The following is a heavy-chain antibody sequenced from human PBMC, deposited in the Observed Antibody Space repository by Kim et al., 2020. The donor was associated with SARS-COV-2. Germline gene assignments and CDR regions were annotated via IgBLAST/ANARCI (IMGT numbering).Heavy chain of an antibody. Sequence: SETLSLTCAVYGGSFSGNYWSWIRQRPGKGLEWVGESNDSGSTNYNPSLKSRVTISVDTSKNQFSLKLSSVTAADTAVYYCARGREGISMIVVIKQYYYYAMDVWGQGTTVTVSS. V-gene: IGHV4-34*01. CDR3: ARGREGISMIVVIKQYYYYAMDV. CDR1: GGSFSGNY. CDR2: SNDSGST. D-gene: IGHD3-22*01. J-gene: IGHJ6*02.